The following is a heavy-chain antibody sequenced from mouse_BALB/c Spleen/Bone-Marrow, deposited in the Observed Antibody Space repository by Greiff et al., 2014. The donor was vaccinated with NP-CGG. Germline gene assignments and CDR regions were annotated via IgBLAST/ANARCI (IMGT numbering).Heavy chain of an antibody. CDR3: ARDHYYGSSGAWFAY. V-gene: IGHV1S34*01. Sequence: LVKTGASVKISCKASGYSFTGYYMHWVKQSHGKSLEWIGYISCYNGATSYNQKFKGKATFTVDTSSSTAYMQFNSLTSEDSAVYYCARDHYYGSSGAWFAYWGQGTLVTVSA. CDR1: GYSFTGYY. CDR2: ISCYNGAT. D-gene: IGHD1-1*01. J-gene: IGHJ3*01.